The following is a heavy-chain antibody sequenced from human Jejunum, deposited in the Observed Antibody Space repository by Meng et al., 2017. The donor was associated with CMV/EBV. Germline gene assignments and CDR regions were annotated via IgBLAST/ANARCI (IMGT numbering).Heavy chain of an antibody. V-gene: IGHV1-18*01. D-gene: IGHD2-21*02. J-gene: IGHJ4*02. CDR2: ISTYNDNP. Sequence: QLSIVHSGAWVQRPGASVKVSCKAYGYTFASYGFTWVRQAPGQGLGRLGWISTYNDNPKYAQKVQGRVTMTADTSTSTAYMELRSLTSDDTAVYYCARDLWPHIVVVTAPSEFWGQGTLVTVSS. CDR1: GYTFASYG. CDR3: ARDLWPHIVVVTAPSEF.